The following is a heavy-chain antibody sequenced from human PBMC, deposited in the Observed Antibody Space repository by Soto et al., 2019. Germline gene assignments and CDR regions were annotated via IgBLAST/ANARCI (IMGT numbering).Heavy chain of an antibody. CDR3: ARDPGAVDYEGYVCYGMDV. CDR1: GGSISSSNW. CDR2: IYDSGST. Sequence: QVQLQDSGPGLVKPSGTLSLTCAVSGGSISSSNWLSLVRQPPGKGVEWIGEIYDSGSTNYNPSHKSRVTISVDKSADQFSLRVRSLTAAETAVEYCARDPGAVDYEGYVCYGMDVGGQGTTVTVSS. V-gene: IGHV4-4*02. D-gene: IGHD4-17*01. J-gene: IGHJ6*02.